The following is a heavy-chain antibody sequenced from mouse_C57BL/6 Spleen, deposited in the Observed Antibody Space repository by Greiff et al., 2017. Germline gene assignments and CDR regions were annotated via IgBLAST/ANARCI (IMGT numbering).Heavy chain of an antibody. Sequence: EVQLQESGPVLVKPGASVKMSCKASGYTFTDYYMNWVKQSHGKSLEWIGVINPYNGGTSYNQKFKGKATLTVDKSSSTAYMELNSLTSEDSAVYYCARLRYYDYDDAMDYWGQGTSVTVSS. CDR2: INPYNGGT. J-gene: IGHJ4*01. CDR3: ARLRYYDYDDAMDY. CDR1: GYTFTDYY. V-gene: IGHV1-19*01. D-gene: IGHD2-4*01.